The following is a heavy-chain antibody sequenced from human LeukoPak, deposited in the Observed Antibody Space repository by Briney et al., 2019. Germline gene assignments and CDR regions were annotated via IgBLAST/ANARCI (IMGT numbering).Heavy chain of an antibody. CDR2: IIPIFGTA. J-gene: IGHJ3*02. V-gene: IGHV1-69*05. D-gene: IGHD4-11*01. Sequence: ASVKVSCKASGGTFISYAISWVRQAPGQGLEWMGRIIPIFGTANYAQKFQGRVTITTDESTSTAYMELSSLRSEDTAVYYCASVMTTDDAFDIWGQGTMVTVSS. CDR3: ASVMTTDDAFDI. CDR1: GGTFISYA.